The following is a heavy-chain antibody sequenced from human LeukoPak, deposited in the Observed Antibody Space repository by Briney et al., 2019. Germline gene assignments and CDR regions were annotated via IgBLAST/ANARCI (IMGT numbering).Heavy chain of an antibody. CDR1: GFIFNSYG. D-gene: IGHD1-26*01. CDR2: ISGSGGST. Sequence: GGSLRLSCAASGFIFNSYGMSWVRQAPGKGLEWVSAISGSGGSTYYADSVKGRFTISRDNYKNTLYLQMNSLRAEDTAVYYCARAYSERYGLGYYYMDVWGKGTTVTISS. V-gene: IGHV3-23*01. J-gene: IGHJ6*03. CDR3: ARAYSERYGLGYYYMDV.